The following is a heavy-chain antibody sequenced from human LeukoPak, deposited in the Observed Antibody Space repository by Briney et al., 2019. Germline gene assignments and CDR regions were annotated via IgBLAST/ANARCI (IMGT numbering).Heavy chain of an antibody. CDR2: IYYIGST. Sequence: PSETLSLTCTVSGGSISNYYWSWIRQPPGKGLEWIGDIYYIGSTKYNPSLKSRVTVSLDTSKNQFSLKLTSVTAADTAVYYCARQGSGWSRPGDRHNHFDLWGRGTLVTVSS. V-gene: IGHV4-59*08. CDR3: ARQGSGWSRPGDRHNHFDL. J-gene: IGHJ2*01. CDR1: GGSISNYY. D-gene: IGHD6-19*01.